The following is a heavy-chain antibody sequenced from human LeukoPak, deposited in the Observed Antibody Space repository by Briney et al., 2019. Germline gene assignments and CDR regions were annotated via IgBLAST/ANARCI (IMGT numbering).Heavy chain of an antibody. V-gene: IGHV4-59*01. D-gene: IGHD2-8*02. CDR3: ARGLVSVPRSALHI. CDR2: INYSGST. Sequence: LETLSLTCDVSGNSISSNCWTWIRHPPGQGQDLLANINYSGSTKCNPSLQSRVTMSVASSKRQFSLKLSSITTADTAVYYCARGLVSVPRSALHIWGQGTTVTVSS. CDR1: GNSISSNC. J-gene: IGHJ3*02.